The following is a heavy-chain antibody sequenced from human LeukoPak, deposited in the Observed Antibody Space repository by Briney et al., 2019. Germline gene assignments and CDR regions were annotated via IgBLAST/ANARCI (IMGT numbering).Heavy chain of an antibody. Sequence: GGSLRLSCAASGFTFDDCAMHWVRQAAGKGLGWVSGISGSGGSTYYADSVKGRFTISRDNSKNTLYLQMNSLRAEDPAVYYCARGNGWIRRGFDPWGQGTLVTVSS. D-gene: IGHD6-19*01. CDR1: GFTFDDCA. CDR2: ISGSGGST. V-gene: IGHV3-23*01. CDR3: ARGNGWIRRGFDP. J-gene: IGHJ5*02.